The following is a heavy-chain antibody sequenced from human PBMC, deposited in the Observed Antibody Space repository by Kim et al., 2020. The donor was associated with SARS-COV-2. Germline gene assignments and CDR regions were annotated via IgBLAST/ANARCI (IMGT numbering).Heavy chain of an antibody. CDR3: TRDGSPYCSRTSCLSGYYYYGLDV. CDR2: ISSSSSTI. Sequence: GGSLRLSCAASGFTLSSYDMNWVRQAPGKGLEWVSYISSSSSTIKHADSVKGRFTISRDNAKNSMYLQMNSLRDEDTAVYYCTRDGSPYCSRTSCLSGYYYYGLDVWGQGTTVTVSS. CDR1: GFTLSSYD. D-gene: IGHD2-2*01. V-gene: IGHV3-48*02. J-gene: IGHJ6*02.